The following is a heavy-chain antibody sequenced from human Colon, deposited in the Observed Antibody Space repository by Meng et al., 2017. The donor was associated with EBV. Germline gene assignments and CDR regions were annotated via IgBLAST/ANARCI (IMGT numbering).Heavy chain of an antibody. CDR3: AREKVGWQDC. Sequence: QVQLQESGPGLVKPPGXLFLTCAVSGGSISTNHWWTWARQPPGKGLEWIGEIYHDGTTHYNPSLKSRLTMSVDKSKNQFSLRLNSATAADTAVYYCAREKVGWQDCWGQGTLVTVSS. CDR1: GGSISTNHW. CDR2: IYHDGTT. J-gene: IGHJ4*02. V-gene: IGHV4-4*03. D-gene: IGHD1-26*01.